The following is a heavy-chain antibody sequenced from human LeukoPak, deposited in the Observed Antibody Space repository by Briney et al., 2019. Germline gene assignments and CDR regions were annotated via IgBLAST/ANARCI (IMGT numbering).Heavy chain of an antibody. D-gene: IGHD2-15*01. V-gene: IGHV3-30*04. CDR3: ARKATHVVVAAHNFDY. CDR1: GFTFSSYA. CDR2: ISYDGSDK. J-gene: IGHJ4*02. Sequence: GGSLRLSCAASGFTFSSYAMYWVRQAPGKGLEWVAVISYDGSDKFYADSVKGRFTISRDSSKNTLYLQMNSLRPEDTAVYYCARKATHVVVAAHNFDYWGQGTLVTVSS.